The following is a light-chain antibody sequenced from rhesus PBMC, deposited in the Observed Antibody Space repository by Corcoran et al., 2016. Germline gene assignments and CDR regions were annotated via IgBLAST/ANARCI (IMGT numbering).Light chain of an antibody. CDR3: LQHKSYPRT. CDR2: TAS. V-gene: IGKV1-28*02. Sequence: DIQMTQSSSSLSASVGDTVTITCRASQDISRYLNWFQQKPGKAPKLLIYTASNLESGVPSRFSGSGSGTEFTLTISSLQPEDFASDYCLQHKSYPRTFGQGTKVEIK. CDR1: QDISRY. J-gene: IGKJ1*01.